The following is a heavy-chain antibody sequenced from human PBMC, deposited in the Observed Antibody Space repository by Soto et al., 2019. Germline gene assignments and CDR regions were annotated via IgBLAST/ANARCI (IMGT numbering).Heavy chain of an antibody. Sequence: PSETLSLTCTVSGGSASSGSNYWSWIRQPPGKGLEWIGYIYSSGSTNYNPSLKSRVTISVDTTKNQFSLKLSSLTAADTAVYYCARETMIVVLHGSYYGMDVWGQGTTGTVSS. CDR3: ARETMIVVLHGSYYGMDV. CDR2: IYSSGST. V-gene: IGHV4-61*01. D-gene: IGHD3-22*01. J-gene: IGHJ6*02. CDR1: GGSASSGSNY.